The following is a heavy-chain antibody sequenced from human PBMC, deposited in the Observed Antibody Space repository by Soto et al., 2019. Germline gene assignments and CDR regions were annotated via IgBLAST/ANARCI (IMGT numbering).Heavy chain of an antibody. CDR2: ISYDGSNK. Sequence: HPGGSLRLSCAASGFTFSSYAMHWVRQAPGKGLEWVAVISYDGSNKYYADSVKGRFTISRDNSKNTLYLQMNSLRAEDTAVCYCARKSLDCSGGSCYSGYYGMDVWGQGTTVTVSS. CDR3: ARKSLDCSGGSCYSGYYGMDV. CDR1: GFTFSSYA. J-gene: IGHJ6*02. D-gene: IGHD2-15*01. V-gene: IGHV3-30-3*01.